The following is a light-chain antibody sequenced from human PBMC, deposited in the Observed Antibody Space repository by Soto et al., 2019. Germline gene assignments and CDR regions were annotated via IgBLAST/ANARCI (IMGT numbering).Light chain of an antibody. V-gene: IGKV3-15*01. CDR3: XXXNGRSS. Sequence: EGVTTQSPATLSVSPGERATLSSRASQNVGGDLAWYQQKPGQAPRLLIYRTSTRANGTPVRFSGSGSGTEFTXTXSXLQSEXXXXXXXXXXNGRSSFGQGTKVEMK. J-gene: IGKJ1*01. CDR2: RTS. CDR1: QNVGGD.